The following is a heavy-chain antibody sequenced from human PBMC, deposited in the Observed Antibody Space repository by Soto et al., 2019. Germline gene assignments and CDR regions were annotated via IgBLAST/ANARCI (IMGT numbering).Heavy chain of an antibody. CDR3: ARALNYIGNSNWFDP. V-gene: IGHV4-31*03. CDR2: IHHSGTT. D-gene: IGHD1-7*01. CDR1: GGSINSGGYH. Sequence: SETLSLTCTVSGGSINSGGYHWSWIRQHPGKGLECIGYIHHSGTTYYNPSLKSRVIMSVDTSKNQFSLKLTSVTVADTAVYYCARALNYIGNSNWFDPWGQGTLVTVSS. J-gene: IGHJ5*02.